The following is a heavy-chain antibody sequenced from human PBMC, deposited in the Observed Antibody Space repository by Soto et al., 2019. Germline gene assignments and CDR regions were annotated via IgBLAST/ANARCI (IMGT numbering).Heavy chain of an antibody. J-gene: IGHJ4*02. Sequence: QVQLVQSGAEVKKPGASVKVSCKASGYTFTSYAMHWVRQAPGQRLEWMGWINAGNGNTKYSQKFQGRVTITRDTSASTADMELSSLRSEDTAVYYCARGECSGGSCYSSGYWGQGTLVTVSS. CDR1: GYTFTSYA. V-gene: IGHV1-3*01. D-gene: IGHD2-15*01. CDR3: ARGECSGGSCYSSGY. CDR2: INAGNGNT.